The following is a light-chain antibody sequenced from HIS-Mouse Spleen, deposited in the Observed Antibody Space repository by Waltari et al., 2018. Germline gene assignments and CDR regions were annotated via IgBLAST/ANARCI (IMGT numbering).Light chain of an antibody. CDR2: EDS. CDR1: ALPKKN. V-gene: IGLV3-10*01. CDR3: YSTDSSGNHRV. Sequence: SYELTQPPAVSVSPGQTARITCPGDALPKKNAYLYQQKSGQAPVLVIYEDSKRPPGIPERFSGSSSGTMATLTISGAQVEDEADYYCYSTDSSGNHRVFGGGTKLTVL. J-gene: IGLJ2*01.